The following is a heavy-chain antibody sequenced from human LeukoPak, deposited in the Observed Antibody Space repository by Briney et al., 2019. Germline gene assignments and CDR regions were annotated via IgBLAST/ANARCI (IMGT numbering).Heavy chain of an antibody. CDR1: GGSISGSSYY. CDR3: ARHVMWLRYFDY. Sequence: ASETLSLTCTVSGGSISGSSYYWGWIRQPPGKGLEWIGEINHSGSTNYNPSLKSRVTISVDTSKNQFSLKLSSVTAADTAVYYCARHVMWLRYFDYWGQGTLVTVSS. D-gene: IGHD5-12*01. CDR2: INHSGST. J-gene: IGHJ4*02. V-gene: IGHV4-39*01.